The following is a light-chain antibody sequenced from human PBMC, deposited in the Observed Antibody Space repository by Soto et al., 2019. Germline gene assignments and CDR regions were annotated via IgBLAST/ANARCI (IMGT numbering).Light chain of an antibody. CDR2: DAS. CDR1: QSVSSY. V-gene: IGKV3-11*01. Sequence: EIVLTQSPATLSLSPGERATLSCRASQSVSSYLAWYQQKPGQAPRLLIYDASNRATGIPARFSGSGSGTDFTLTISRLEPEDFAVYYCQQRSNCRTWTFGQGTKVEIK. CDR3: QQRSNCRTWT. J-gene: IGKJ1*01.